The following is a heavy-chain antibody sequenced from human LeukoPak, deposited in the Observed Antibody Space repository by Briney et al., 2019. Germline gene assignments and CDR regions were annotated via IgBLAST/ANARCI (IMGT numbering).Heavy chain of an antibody. Sequence: SETLSLTCTVSGGSISSYYWSWIRQPPGKGLEWIGYIYYSGSTNYNPSLKSRVTISVDTSENQFSLKLSSVTAADTAVYYCARVDPDSSSTLEVFDYWGQGTLVTVSS. D-gene: IGHD6-6*01. V-gene: IGHV4-59*01. J-gene: IGHJ4*02. CDR3: ARVDPDSSSTLEVFDY. CDR1: GGSISSYY. CDR2: IYYSGST.